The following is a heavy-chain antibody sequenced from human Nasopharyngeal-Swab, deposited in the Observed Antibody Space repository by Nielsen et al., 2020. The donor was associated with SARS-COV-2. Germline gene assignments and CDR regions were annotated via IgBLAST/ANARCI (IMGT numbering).Heavy chain of an antibody. CDR3: ARDSSWGRDGYYRGDY. D-gene: IGHD5-24*01. CDR2: ISSSSSTI. J-gene: IGHJ4*02. Sequence: RQPPGKGLEWVSSISSSSSTIYYADSVKGRFTISRDNAKNSLYLQMNSLRAEDTAVYYCARDSSWGRDGYYRGDYWGQGTLVTVSS. V-gene: IGHV3-48*04.